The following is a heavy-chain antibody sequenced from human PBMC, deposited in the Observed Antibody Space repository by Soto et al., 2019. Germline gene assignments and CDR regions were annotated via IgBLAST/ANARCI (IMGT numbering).Heavy chain of an antibody. D-gene: IGHD3-22*01. Sequence: GGSLRLSCAASGFTFSSYAMSGIRQAPGKGLEWVSAISGSGGKTYYADSVNGRFTISSDNSQNTLYLDMNSLRAEDTAVYYCAKERTSSSYMDYWGQGTQVTVSS. V-gene: IGHV3-23*01. CDR2: ISGSGGKT. CDR3: AKERTSSSYMDY. CDR1: GFTFSSYA. J-gene: IGHJ4*02.